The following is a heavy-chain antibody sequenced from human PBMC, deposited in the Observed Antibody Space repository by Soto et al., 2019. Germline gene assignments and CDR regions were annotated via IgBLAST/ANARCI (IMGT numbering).Heavy chain of an antibody. J-gene: IGHJ6*02. CDR3: ARTHRPRTVTTRYYYGMDV. D-gene: IGHD4-17*01. CDR2: IWYDGSNK. Sequence: QVQLVESGGGVVQPGRSLRLSCAASEFTFSSYGMHWVRQAPGKGLEWVAVIWYDGSNKYYADSVKGRFTISRDNSKNTLYLQMNSLRAEDTAVYYCARTHRPRTVTTRYYYGMDVWGQGTTVTVSS. CDR1: EFTFSSYG. V-gene: IGHV3-33*01.